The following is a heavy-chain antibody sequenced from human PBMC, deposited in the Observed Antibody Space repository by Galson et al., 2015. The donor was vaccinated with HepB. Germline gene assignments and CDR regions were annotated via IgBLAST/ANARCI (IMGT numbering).Heavy chain of an antibody. Sequence: QSGAEVKKPGESLRISCKGSGYSFTTYWISWVRQMPGKGLEWMGRIDPRDSYTNYSPSFRGHVTISTDKSISTAYPQFNNLKASDTAVYYCARLRAATQTYGLDIWGQGTTVTVSS. D-gene: IGHD6-13*01. CDR1: GYSFTTYW. CDR3: ARLRAATQTYGLDI. J-gene: IGHJ6*02. CDR2: IDPRDSYT. V-gene: IGHV5-10-1*01.